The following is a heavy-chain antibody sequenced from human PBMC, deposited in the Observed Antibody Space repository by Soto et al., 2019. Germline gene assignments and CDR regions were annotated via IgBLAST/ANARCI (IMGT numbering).Heavy chain of an antibody. J-gene: IGHJ4*02. CDR2: IIPIFGTA. Sequence: QVQLVQSGAEVKKPGSSVKVSCKASGGTFSSYAISWVRQAPGQGLEWMGGIIPIFGTANYAQKFQGRVTITADESTSTAYMKLSSLRSEDTAVYYCARGRLAVAGTGDHFDYWGQGTLVTVSS. D-gene: IGHD6-19*01. CDR3: ARGRLAVAGTGDHFDY. CDR1: GGTFSSYA. V-gene: IGHV1-69*01.